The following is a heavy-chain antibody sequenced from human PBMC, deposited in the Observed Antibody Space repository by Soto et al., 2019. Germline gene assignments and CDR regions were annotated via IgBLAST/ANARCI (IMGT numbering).Heavy chain of an antibody. Sequence: QVQLVQSGAEVKKPGSSVKVSCKASGGTFSSYAISWVRQAPGQGLEWMGGIIPIFGTANYAQKFQGRVTITADESTSTAYMELSSLRSEDTAVYYCAREVYGSGSYYFDYWGQGTLVTVSS. CDR3: AREVYGSGSYYFDY. CDR2: IIPIFGTA. J-gene: IGHJ4*02. V-gene: IGHV1-69*01. D-gene: IGHD3-10*01. CDR1: GGTFSSYA.